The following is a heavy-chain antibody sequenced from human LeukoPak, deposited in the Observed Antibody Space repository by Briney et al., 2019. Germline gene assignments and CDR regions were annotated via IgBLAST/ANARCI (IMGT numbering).Heavy chain of an antibody. Sequence: SEAVSLTRVVYGGSFRDYYWHWLRQPPGKGLEWMGEINHSGSNHYIPSLQSRVTITHVTSNNQPSLKVSSVTAADTAVYYCARGRKKLRLSWPYFDYWGQGTLVTVSS. V-gene: IGHV4-34*01. J-gene: IGHJ4*02. CDR2: INHSGSN. CDR3: ARGRKKLRLSWPYFDY. CDR1: GGSFRDYY. D-gene: IGHD1-14*01.